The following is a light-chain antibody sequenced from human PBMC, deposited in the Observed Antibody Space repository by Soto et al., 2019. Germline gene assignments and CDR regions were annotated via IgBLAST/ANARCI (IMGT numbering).Light chain of an antibody. CDR1: QTVSSY. V-gene: IGKV3-20*01. CDR3: QQYGTSPIT. J-gene: IGKJ5*01. Sequence: ENVLTQSPGTLSLSPGERATLSCRASQTVSSYLTWYQQRPGQAPRLLIYGASKRATGIPDRFSGSGSGTDFTLTISSLEPEDGALYYCQQYGTSPITFGQGTRLEIK. CDR2: GAS.